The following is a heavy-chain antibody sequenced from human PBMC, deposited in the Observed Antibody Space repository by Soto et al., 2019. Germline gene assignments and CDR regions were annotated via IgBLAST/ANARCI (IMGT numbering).Heavy chain of an antibody. D-gene: IGHD3-3*01. V-gene: IGHV3-9*01. CDR2: ISWNSGSI. Sequence: GGSLRLSCAASGFTFDDYAMHWVRQAPGKGLEWVSGISWNSGSIGYADSVKGRFTISRDNAKNSLYLQMNSLRAEDTALYYCAKDNRQYYDFWSGYSRPYYYYYYMDVWGKGTTVTVSS. CDR1: GFTFDDYA. J-gene: IGHJ6*03. CDR3: AKDNRQYYDFWSGYSRPYYYYYYMDV.